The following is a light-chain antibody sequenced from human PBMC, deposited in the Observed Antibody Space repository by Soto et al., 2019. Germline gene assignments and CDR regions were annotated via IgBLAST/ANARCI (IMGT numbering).Light chain of an antibody. CDR1: QTVRNNY. CDR3: QQYGSSSWT. V-gene: IGKV3-20*01. CDR2: DAS. J-gene: IGKJ1*01. Sequence: EFVLTQSPGTLSLSPGERATLSGRAGQTVRNNYLAWYQQKPGQAPRLLIYDASSRATGIPDRFSGGGSGTDFTLTISRLEPEDFAMYYCQQYGSSSWTFGQGTKVDIK.